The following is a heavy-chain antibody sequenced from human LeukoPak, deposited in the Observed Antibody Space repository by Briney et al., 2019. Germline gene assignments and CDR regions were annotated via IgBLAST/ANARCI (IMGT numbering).Heavy chain of an antibody. CDR1: GFNFSTYT. CDR2: ISSSYI. CDR3: ARGRRRLAAAGATPPAPYFDY. J-gene: IGHJ4*02. Sequence: GGSLRLSCAASGFNFSTYTMNWVRQAPGKGLEWVSSISSSYIYYADAVKGRFAISRDNAKNSLYLQMNSLRADDTAVYYCARGRRRLAAAGATPPAPYFDYWGQGTLVTVSS. D-gene: IGHD6-13*01. V-gene: IGHV3-21*01.